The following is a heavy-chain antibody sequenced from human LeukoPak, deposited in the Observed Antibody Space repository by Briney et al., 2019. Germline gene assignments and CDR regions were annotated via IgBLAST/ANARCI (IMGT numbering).Heavy chain of an antibody. V-gene: IGHV1-69*10. CDR3: ARETYDGSGSTMGDAFDI. CDR1: GGTFSSYT. Sequence: SVKVSCKASGGTFSSYTISWVRQAPGQGLEWMGGIIPILGIANYAQKFQGRVTITADKSTSTAYMELSSLRSEDTAVYYCARETYDGSGSTMGDAFDIWGQGTMVTVSS. CDR2: IIPILGIA. D-gene: IGHD3-22*01. J-gene: IGHJ3*02.